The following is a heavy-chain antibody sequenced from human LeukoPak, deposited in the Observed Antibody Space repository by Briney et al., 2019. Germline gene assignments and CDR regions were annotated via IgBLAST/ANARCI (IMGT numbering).Heavy chain of an antibody. Sequence: QAGGSLRLSCAASGFTFSNHWMHWVRQAPGKGLMWVSRINRGGSRTDYADSVKGRFTISRDDAKNTLYLQLNSLRAEDTAVYFCAGGGSDTAMAHDYWGQGTLVTVSS. CDR3: AGGGSDTAMAHDY. D-gene: IGHD5-18*01. CDR2: INRGGSRT. V-gene: IGHV3-74*01. J-gene: IGHJ4*02. CDR1: GFTFSNHW.